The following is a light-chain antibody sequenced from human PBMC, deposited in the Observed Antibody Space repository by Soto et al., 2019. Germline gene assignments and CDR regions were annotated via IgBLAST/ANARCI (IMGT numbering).Light chain of an antibody. J-gene: IGKJ1*01. CDR1: QTISSW. Sequence: DIQMTQSPSTLSGSVRDRVTITCRASQTISSWLAWYQQKPGKAPKLLIYKASTLKSGVPSRFSGSGSGTEFTLPISSLQPDDFATYYCQQYNSYSEAFGQGTKVDIK. CDR2: KAS. CDR3: QQYNSYSEA. V-gene: IGKV1-5*03.